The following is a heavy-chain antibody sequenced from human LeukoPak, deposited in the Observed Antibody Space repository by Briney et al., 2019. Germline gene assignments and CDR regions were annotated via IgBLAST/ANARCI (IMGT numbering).Heavy chain of an antibody. V-gene: IGHV4-34*01. Sequence: SETLSLTCAVYGGSFIGYYWSLIRQPPGKGLEWIGEINHSGSTNYNPSLKSRVTISVDTSKNQFSLKLSSVTAADTAVYYCERGLPYSRSWYPFDYWGQGTLATVSS. CDR2: INHSGST. CDR1: GGSFIGYY. D-gene: IGHD6-13*01. J-gene: IGHJ4*02. CDR3: ERGLPYSRSWYPFDY.